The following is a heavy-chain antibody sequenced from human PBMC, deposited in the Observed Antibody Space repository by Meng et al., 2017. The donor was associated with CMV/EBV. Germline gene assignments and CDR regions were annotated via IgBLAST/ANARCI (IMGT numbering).Heavy chain of an antibody. V-gene: IGHV1-69*13. CDR2: IIPTVGTA. Sequence: SVKVSCKASGGTFSSYVINWVRQAPGQGLECMGGIIPTVGTANYAQKFQGRVTINADESMNTVYMELSSLRSEDTAVYYCARARSNVYYYDSSGGRDALDIWGQGKMVTVSS. D-gene: IGHD3-22*01. CDR3: ARARSNVYYYDSSGGRDALDI. J-gene: IGHJ3*02. CDR1: GGTFSSYV.